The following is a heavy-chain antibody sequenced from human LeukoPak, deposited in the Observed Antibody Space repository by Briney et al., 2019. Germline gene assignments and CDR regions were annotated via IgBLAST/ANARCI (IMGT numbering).Heavy chain of an antibody. CDR1: GVTSSNYG. J-gene: IGHJ4*02. CDR2: ISYGESNE. D-gene: IGHD3-22*01. CDR3: AKDLFSNYYDSHYFDQ. V-gene: IGHV3-30*18. Sequence: PVRSLRLSCAASGVTSSNYGMHGVPDVPGKGLEWVAVISYGESNEYYHRSVKGRFTISRDNSRNTLYLQLDSRRAEDSAVYYCAKDLFSNYYDSHYFDQWGQGPLVTVSS.